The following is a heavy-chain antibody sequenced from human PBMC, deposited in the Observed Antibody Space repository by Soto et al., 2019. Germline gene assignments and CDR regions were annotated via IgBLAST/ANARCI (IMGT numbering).Heavy chain of an antibody. D-gene: IGHD3-22*01. J-gene: IGHJ4*02. Sequence: PGGSLRLSCAASGFTFSSYAMSWVRQAPGKGLEWVSAISGSGGSTYYADSVKGRFTISRDNSKNTLYLQMNSLRAEDTAVYYCANVGDYYDSSGYDYWGQGNLVTVS. V-gene: IGHV3-23*01. CDR1: GFTFSSYA. CDR3: ANVGDYYDSSGYDY. CDR2: ISGSGGST.